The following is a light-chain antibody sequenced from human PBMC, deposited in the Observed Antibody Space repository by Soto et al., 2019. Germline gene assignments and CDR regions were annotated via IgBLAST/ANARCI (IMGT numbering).Light chain of an antibody. V-gene: IGKV3-15*01. CDR2: GAS. J-gene: IGKJ1*01. CDR3: QQYFEWPPMT. Sequence: ELVLTQSPATLALSPGERATLSCRARQSVSSYLAWYQQKPAQAPRLLISGASTRAAGSSDRFRGSGAGTEFTLTISSLRYEDSAIYYCQQYFEWPPMTFGQGTQG. CDR1: QSVSSY.